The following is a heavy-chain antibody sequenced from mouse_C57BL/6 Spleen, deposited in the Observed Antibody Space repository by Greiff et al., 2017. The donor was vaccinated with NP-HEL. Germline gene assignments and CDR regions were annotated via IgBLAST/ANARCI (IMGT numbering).Heavy chain of an antibody. V-gene: IGHV10-3*01. J-gene: IGHJ4*01. CDR1: GFTFNTYA. Sequence: EVQLVESGGGLVQPKGSLKLSCAASGFTFNTYAMPWVRQAPGKGLEWVARIRSKSSNYATYYADSVKDRFTISRDDSQSMLYLQMNNLKTEDTAMYHCVRDDYYGSSLYYAMDYWGQGTSVTVSS. D-gene: IGHD1-1*01. CDR3: VRDDYYGSSLYYAMDY. CDR2: IRSKSSNYAT.